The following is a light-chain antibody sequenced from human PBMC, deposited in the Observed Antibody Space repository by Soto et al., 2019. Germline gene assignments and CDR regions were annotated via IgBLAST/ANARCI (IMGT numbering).Light chain of an antibody. J-gene: IGKJ1*01. CDR3: QQYNSYWT. CDR2: DAS. V-gene: IGKV1-5*01. Sequence: IQMTQYPSTLSASIGERVTISCRASQSVNHWLAWYQRKPGKAPKLLIHDASTLESGIPSRFSGSGSWTEVTLTISSLQPDDFATYYCQQYNSYWTFGQGTKVEI. CDR1: QSVNHW.